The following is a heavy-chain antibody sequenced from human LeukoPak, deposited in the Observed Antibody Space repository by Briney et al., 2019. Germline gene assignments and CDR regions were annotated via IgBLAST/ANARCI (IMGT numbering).Heavy chain of an antibody. D-gene: IGHD3-22*01. CDR2: INAYNGNT. CDR3: ARSLEGHYYESSGPDAFDI. V-gene: IGHV1-18*01. CDR1: GYTFTNYG. Sequence: ASVTVSFMSSGYTFTNYGISWVRQAPGQGREGMGWINAYNGNTNYAQKLQGRVTMTTDTSTSTAYMELRSLRSDDTAVYYCARSLEGHYYESSGPDAFDIWGQGTMVTVSS. J-gene: IGHJ3*02.